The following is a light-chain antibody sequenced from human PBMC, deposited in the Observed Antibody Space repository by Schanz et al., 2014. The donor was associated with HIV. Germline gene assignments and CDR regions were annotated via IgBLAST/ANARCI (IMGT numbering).Light chain of an antibody. J-gene: IGLJ1*01. CDR2: DVS. CDR1: SSDVGGYNY. Sequence: QSALTQPASVSGSPGQSITISCTGTSSDVGGYNYVSWSQQHPGKAPKLMIYDVSNRPSGVSNRFSGSKSGNTASLTISGLQAEDEADYYCSSYTSSSTHYVFGTGTKVTVL. CDR3: SSYTSSSTHYV. V-gene: IGLV2-14*03.